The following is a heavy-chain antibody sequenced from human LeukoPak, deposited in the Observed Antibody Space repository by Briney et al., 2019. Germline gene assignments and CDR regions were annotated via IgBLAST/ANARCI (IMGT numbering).Heavy chain of an antibody. Sequence: SETLSLTCTVSGGSISGYYWSWIRQPPGKGLEWLGFISYSGSTSYNPSLMSRVTISVDTSKNQFSLNLRSVTAADTAVYYCARRDSSGWYYFDYWGQGTLVTVSS. J-gene: IGHJ4*02. D-gene: IGHD6-19*01. CDR3: ARRDSSGWYYFDY. CDR1: GGSISGYY. CDR2: ISYSGST. V-gene: IGHV4-59*01.